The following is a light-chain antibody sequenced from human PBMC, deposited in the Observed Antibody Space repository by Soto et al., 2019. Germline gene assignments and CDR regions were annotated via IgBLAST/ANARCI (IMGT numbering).Light chain of an antibody. CDR3: QQYNSYWT. V-gene: IGKV1-5*01. CDR1: QTISSW. J-gene: IGKJ1*01. Sequence: DIQMTQSPSTLSGSVGDRVTITCRASQTISSWLAWYQQKPGKAPKLLIYDASSLESGVPSRFSGSGSGTESTLTISSLQPDDFATYYCQQYNSYWTFGQGTKVDIK. CDR2: DAS.